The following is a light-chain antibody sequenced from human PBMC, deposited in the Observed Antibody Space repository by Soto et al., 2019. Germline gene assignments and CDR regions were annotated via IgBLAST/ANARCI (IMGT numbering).Light chain of an antibody. J-gene: IGKJ1*01. CDR1: QNVSRF. CDR3: QQYNSYSPWT. V-gene: IGKV3-11*01. Sequence: EIVLTQSPATLSLSLGERATLSCRASQNVSRFLAWYQRRPGQPPRLLIYDASNRASDIPARFSGSGSGTDFTLTISSLEPEDFATYYCQQYNSYSPWTFGPGTKVEI. CDR2: DAS.